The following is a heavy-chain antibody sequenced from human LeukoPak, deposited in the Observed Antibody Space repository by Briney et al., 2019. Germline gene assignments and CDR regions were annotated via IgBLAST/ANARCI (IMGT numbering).Heavy chain of an antibody. V-gene: IGHV3-23*01. J-gene: IGHJ4*02. D-gene: IGHD5-24*01. CDR2: ISGSGGST. CDR3: ARDWDGYNGIDY. CDR1: GFTFSSYA. Sequence: PGGSLRLSCAASGFTFSSYAMSWVRQAPGKGLEWVSAISGSGGSTYYADSVKGRFTISRDNSKNTLYLQMNSLRAEDTAVYYCARDWDGYNGIDYWGQGTLVTVSS.